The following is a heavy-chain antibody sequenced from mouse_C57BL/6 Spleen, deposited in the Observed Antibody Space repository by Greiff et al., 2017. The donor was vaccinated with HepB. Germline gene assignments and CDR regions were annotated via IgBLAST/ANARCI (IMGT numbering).Heavy chain of an antibody. V-gene: IGHV5-4*03. Sequence: EVNLVESGGGLVKPGGSLKLSCAASGFTFSSYAMSWVRQTPEKRLEWVATISDGGSYTYYPDNVKGRFTISRDNAKNNLYLQMSHLKSEDTAMYYCARGGTGAFDYWGQGTTLTVSS. J-gene: IGHJ2*01. D-gene: IGHD4-1*01. CDR3: ARGGTGAFDY. CDR2: ISDGGSYT. CDR1: GFTFSSYA.